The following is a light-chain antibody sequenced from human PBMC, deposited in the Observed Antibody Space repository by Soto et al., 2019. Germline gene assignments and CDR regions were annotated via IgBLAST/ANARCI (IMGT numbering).Light chain of an antibody. J-gene: IGKJ1*01. CDR2: GAS. CDR3: QHYNTWPWT. CDR1: HSVNSN. V-gene: IGKV3-15*01. Sequence: ETVMTQSPSTLSVSPWERATLAFLASHSVNSNLAWYQQKLGQAPRVLIYGASTRATGIPAMFSGSGSETEFILTISSLQSEDSATYYCQHYNTWPWTFGQGTKVDIK.